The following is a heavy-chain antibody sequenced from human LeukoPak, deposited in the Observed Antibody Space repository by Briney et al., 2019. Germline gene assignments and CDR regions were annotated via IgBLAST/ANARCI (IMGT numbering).Heavy chain of an antibody. CDR2: ISYDGSNK. J-gene: IGHJ4*02. CDR1: GFTFSSYA. Sequence: GGSLRLSCAASGFTFSSYAMRWVRQAPGKGLEWVAVISYDGSNKYYADSVKGRFTISRDNSKNTLYLQMNSLRAEDTAVYYCARDRKAVAGSFDYWGQGTLVTVSS. CDR3: ARDRKAVAGSFDY. V-gene: IGHV3-30-3*01. D-gene: IGHD6-19*01.